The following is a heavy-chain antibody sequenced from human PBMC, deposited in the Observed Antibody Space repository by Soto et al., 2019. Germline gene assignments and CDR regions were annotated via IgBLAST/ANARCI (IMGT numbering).Heavy chain of an antibody. Sequence: PGGSLRLSCAASGFTFSNNGVSWVRQAPGKGLEWVSGISPSGDTTSYAESVWGRFSISRDNTKNTLDLQMNSLGAEDTAIYYCAKDGTSSSWGQGILVTVSS. CDR1: GFTFSNNG. V-gene: IGHV3-23*01. J-gene: IGHJ5*02. CDR3: AKDGTSSS. CDR2: ISPSGDTT. D-gene: IGHD1-26*01.